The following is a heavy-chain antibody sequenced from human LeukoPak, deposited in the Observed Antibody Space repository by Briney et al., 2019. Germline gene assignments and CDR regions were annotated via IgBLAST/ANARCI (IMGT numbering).Heavy chain of an antibody. D-gene: IGHD6-13*01. Sequence: SETLSLTCTVSGYSIPSSYWSWIRQPAGKGLEWIGRFYTSGSANYNPSLKSRVTISVDTSKNQFSLKLSSVTAADTAVYYCARGCSAGTPHNWFDPWGQGTLVTVSS. V-gene: IGHV4-4*07. CDR2: FYTSGSA. J-gene: IGHJ5*02. CDR1: GYSIPSSY. CDR3: ARGCSAGTPHNWFDP.